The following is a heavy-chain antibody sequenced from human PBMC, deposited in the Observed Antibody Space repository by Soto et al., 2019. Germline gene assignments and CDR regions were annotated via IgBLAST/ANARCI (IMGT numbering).Heavy chain of an antibody. V-gene: IGHV1-69*02. CDR3: ARGDCSGTSCYDYYYYCMDV. CDR1: GATFTRYT. CDR2: IIPMLGIA. J-gene: IGHJ6*03. Sequence: QVQLVQSGTVVKKPGSSVKVSCKASGATFTRYTIDWVRQAPGQGLEWMGRIIPMLGIANYAQKFQGRVTITADKSTSTAYMGLSGLRSEDTAVYYCARGDCSGTSCYDYYYYCMDVWGKGTTVTVSS. D-gene: IGHD2-2*01.